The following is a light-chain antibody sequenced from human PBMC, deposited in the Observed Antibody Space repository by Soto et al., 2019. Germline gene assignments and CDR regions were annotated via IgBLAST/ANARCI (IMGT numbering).Light chain of an antibody. CDR1: QSISSY. CDR3: QQLNSYPRT. J-gene: IGKJ1*01. CDR2: KAS. V-gene: IGKV1-5*03. Sequence: DIRMTHPPSTRSASVGNGVTITCRASQSISSYVSWYQQKPGKAPKLLIYKASTLKSGVPSRFSGSGSGTEFTLTISSLQPDDFATYYCQQLNSYPRTFGQGTKV.